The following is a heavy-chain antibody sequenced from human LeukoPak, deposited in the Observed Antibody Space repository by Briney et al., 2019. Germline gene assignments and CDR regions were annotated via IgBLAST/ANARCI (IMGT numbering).Heavy chain of an antibody. D-gene: IGHD3-9*01. J-gene: IGHJ4*02. V-gene: IGHV1-2*02. CDR1: GYTFTGYY. Sequence: ASVKVSCKASGYTFTGYYMHWVRQAPGQGLEWMGWINPNSGGTNYAQKFQGSVTMTRDTSISTAYMELSRLRSDDTAVYYCARGAHPYYDILTGLDYWGQGTLVTVSS. CDR2: INPNSGGT. CDR3: ARGAHPYYDILTGLDY.